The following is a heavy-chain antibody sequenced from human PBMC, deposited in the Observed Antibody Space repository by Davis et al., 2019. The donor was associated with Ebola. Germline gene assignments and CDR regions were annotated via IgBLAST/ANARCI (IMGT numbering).Heavy chain of an antibody. D-gene: IGHD1-26*01. J-gene: IGHJ5*02. CDR3: ARDSLVVGATITTFGP. Sequence: ASVKVSCKASGYTFTSYYMHWVRQAPGQGLEWMGIINPSGGSTSYAQKFQGRVTMTRDTSTSTVYMELSSLRSEDTAVYYCARDSLVVGATITTFGPWGQGTLVIVSS. CDR1: GYTFTSYY. CDR2: INPSGGST. V-gene: IGHV1-46*01.